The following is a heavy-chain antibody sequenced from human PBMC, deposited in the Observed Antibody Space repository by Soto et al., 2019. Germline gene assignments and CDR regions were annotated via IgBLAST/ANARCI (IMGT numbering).Heavy chain of an antibody. CDR1: GFTFSDYY. Sequence: VQLVESGGGLVQPGGSLRLSCAASGFTFSDYYMSWIRQAPGKGLEWVSYISSSSSYTNYADSVKGRFTISRDNAKNSLYLQMNSLRAEDTAVYYCAREHILRNYGMDVWGQGTTVTVSS. D-gene: IGHD2-21*01. CDR2: ISSSSSYT. J-gene: IGHJ6*02. V-gene: IGHV3-11*06. CDR3: AREHILRNYGMDV.